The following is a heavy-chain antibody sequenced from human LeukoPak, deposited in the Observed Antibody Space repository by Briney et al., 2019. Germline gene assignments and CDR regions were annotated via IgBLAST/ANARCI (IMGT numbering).Heavy chain of an antibody. J-gene: IGHJ4*02. V-gene: IGHV1-18*01. Sequence: ASVTVSCKASGYTFTSYGISWVRQAPGQGLEWMGWISAYNGNTNYAQKLQGRVTMTTDTSTSTAYMELRSLRSDDTAVYYCARDDIAVAGTKGFDYWGQGTLVTVSS. D-gene: IGHD6-19*01. CDR3: ARDDIAVAGTKGFDY. CDR2: ISAYNGNT. CDR1: GYTFTSYG.